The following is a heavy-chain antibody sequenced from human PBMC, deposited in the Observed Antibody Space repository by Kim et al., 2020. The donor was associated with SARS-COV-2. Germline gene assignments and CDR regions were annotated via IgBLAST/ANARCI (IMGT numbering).Heavy chain of an antibody. J-gene: IGHJ6*02. CDR1: GFTFSSYA. D-gene: IGHD5-18*01. CDR3: ARDLDTAMVYYYYYYGMDV. CDR2: ISYDGGNK. Sequence: GGSLRLSCAASGFTFSSYAMHWVRQAPGKGLEWVAVISYDGGNKYYADSVKGRFTISRDNSKNTLYLQMNSLRAEDTAVYYCARDLDTAMVYYYYYYGMDVWGQGTTVTVSS. V-gene: IGHV3-30-3*01.